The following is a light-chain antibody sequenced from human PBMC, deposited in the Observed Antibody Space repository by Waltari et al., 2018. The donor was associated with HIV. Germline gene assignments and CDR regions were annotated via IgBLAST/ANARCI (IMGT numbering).Light chain of an antibody. CDR2: EVN. J-gene: IGLJ2*01. V-gene: IGLV2-23*02. Sequence: QSALTQPASVSGSPGQSITISCTGTSSDVGSYNLVSWYQQHPGKAPKLMIYEVNKRPSGVDNRFSGPKSGNTASLTISGLQAEDEADYCCGSSAGNRVDVVFGGGTKLTVL. CDR1: SSDVGSYNL. CDR3: GSSAGNRVDVV.